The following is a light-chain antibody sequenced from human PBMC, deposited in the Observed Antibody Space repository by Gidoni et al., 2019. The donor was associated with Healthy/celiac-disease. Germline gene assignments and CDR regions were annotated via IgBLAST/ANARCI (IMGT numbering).Light chain of an antibody. CDR2: AAS. V-gene: IGKV1-12*01. CDR1: QGISSW. J-gene: IGKJ5*01. CDR3: QQANSFPRT. Sequence: DIQMTPSPSSVSASVGDRVTITCRASQGISSWLAWSQQKPGKAPKHLIYAASSLQSGVPSRFSGSGSGTDFTLTISSLQPEDFATYYCQQANSFPRTFGQGTRLEIK.